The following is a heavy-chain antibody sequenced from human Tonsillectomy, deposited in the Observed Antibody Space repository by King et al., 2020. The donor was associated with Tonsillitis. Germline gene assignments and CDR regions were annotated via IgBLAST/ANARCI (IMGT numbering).Heavy chain of an antibody. J-gene: IGHJ4*02. Sequence: VQLVESGGGLVQPGGSLRLSCAASGFTFSSYAMSWVRQAPGKGLEWVAGISDNGGNTYYADSVRGRFTISRDNSKNSLYVQMNSLRGEDTAVYYCAKARDVDAVDIFDYWGQGTLVTVSS. CDR1: GFTFSSYA. CDR3: AKARDVDAVDIFDY. D-gene: IGHD2-21*02. CDR2: ISDNGGNT. V-gene: IGHV3-23*04.